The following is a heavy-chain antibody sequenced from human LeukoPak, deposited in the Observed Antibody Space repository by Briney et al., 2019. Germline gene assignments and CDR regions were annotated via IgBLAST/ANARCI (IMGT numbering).Heavy chain of an antibody. CDR2: IIPIFGTA. Sequence: ASVKVSCKASGGTFSSYAISWVRQAPGQGLEWMGGIIPIFGTANYAQKFQGRVTITADESTSTAYMELSSLRSEDTAVYYCARGPYRLGYCSSTSCPDYYYMDVWGKGTTVTVSS. J-gene: IGHJ6*03. CDR1: GGTFSSYA. CDR3: ARGPYRLGYCSSTSCPDYYYMDV. V-gene: IGHV1-69*01. D-gene: IGHD2-2*01.